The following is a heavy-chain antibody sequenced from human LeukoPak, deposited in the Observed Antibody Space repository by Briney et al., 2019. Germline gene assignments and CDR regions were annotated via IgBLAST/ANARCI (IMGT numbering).Heavy chain of an antibody. CDR2: INPNSGAT. J-gene: IGHJ5*02. CDR1: GYTFTDHN. D-gene: IGHD3-10*01. CDR3: ARVLEDSDSMVRVTGFDP. Sequence: ASVKVSCKASGYTFTDHNMHWIRQAPGQGLEWMGWINPNSGATNYAQKFQGRVTMTRDTSISTAYMELSRLRSDDTAVYYCARVLEDSDSMVRVTGFDPWGQGTLVTVSS. V-gene: IGHV1-2*02.